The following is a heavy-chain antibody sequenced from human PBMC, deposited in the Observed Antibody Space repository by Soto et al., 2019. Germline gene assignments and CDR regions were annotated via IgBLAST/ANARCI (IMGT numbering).Heavy chain of an antibody. D-gene: IGHD3-3*01. V-gene: IGHV3-23*01. CDR1: GFTFDSYA. Sequence: EVKLLESGGGLAQPGGSLRLSCVGSGFTFDSYAISWVRQAPGERLQWIAAISGSADGTDYAHSVRGRFTISRDNATKTVHLKMDSLRVEDTAVYFCAKDTVGGYSFWSGYYSDGLDVWGQGTLVTVS. CDR3: AKDTVGGYSFWSGYYSDGLDV. CDR2: ISGSADGT. J-gene: IGHJ3*01.